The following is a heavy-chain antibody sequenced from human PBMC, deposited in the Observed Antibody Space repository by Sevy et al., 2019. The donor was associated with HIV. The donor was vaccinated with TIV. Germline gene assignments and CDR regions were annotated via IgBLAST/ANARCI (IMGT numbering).Heavy chain of an antibody. CDR3: TTNSKKRWLSELLDY. V-gene: IGHV3-15*01. D-gene: IGHD4-17*01. J-gene: IGHJ4*02. Sequence: GGSLRLSCAASGFTFSNAWMSWVRQAPGKGLEWVGRIKSKTDGGTTDYAAPVKGKFTISRDDSKNTLYLQMNSLKTEDTAIYYCTTNSKKRWLSELLDYWGQGTLLTVSS. CDR2: IKSKTDGGTT. CDR1: GFTFSNAW.